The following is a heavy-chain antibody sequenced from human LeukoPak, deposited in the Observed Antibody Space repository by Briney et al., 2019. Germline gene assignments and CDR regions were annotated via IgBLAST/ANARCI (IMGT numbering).Heavy chain of an antibody. CDR1: GFTFSSSW. J-gene: IGHJ5*02. D-gene: IGHD6-13*01. CDR3: ARGYSSSPNWFDP. CDR2: IKQDGSDK. V-gene: IGHV3-7*01. Sequence: GGSLRLSCAASGFTFSSSWMSWVRQAPGKGLEWVANIKQDGSDKYYVDSVKGRSTISRDNTKNSLYLQMNSLRAEDTAVYYCARGYSSSPNWFDPWGQGTLVTVSS.